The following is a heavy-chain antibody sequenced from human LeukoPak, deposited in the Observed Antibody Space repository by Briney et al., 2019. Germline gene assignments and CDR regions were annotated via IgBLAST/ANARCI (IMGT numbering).Heavy chain of an antibody. CDR1: GYTFTGYY. CDR2: INPNSGGT. J-gene: IGHJ4*02. CDR3: ARQFEKAAAGSDPSYYFDY. D-gene: IGHD6-13*01. Sequence: ASVKVSCKASGYTFTGYYMHWVRQAPGQGLGWMGWINPNSGGTNYAQKFQGRVTMTRDTSISTAYMELSRLRSDDTAVYYCARQFEKAAAGSDPSYYFDYWGQGTLVTVSS. V-gene: IGHV1-2*02.